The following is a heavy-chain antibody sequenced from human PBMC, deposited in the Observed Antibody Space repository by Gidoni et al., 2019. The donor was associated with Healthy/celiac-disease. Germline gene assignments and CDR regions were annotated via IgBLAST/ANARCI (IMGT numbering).Heavy chain of an antibody. CDR2: ISSSGSTI. Sequence: EVQLVESGGGLVQPGGSLRLSCAASGFTFSSYKMNWVRQTPGKGLEWVSYISSSGSTIYYADSVKGRFTISRDNAKNSLYLQMNSLRAEDTAVYYCARSSNYYYYGMDVWGQGTTVTVSS. J-gene: IGHJ6*02. CDR1: GFTFSSYK. V-gene: IGHV3-48*03. CDR3: ARSSNYYYYGMDV. D-gene: IGHD4-4*01.